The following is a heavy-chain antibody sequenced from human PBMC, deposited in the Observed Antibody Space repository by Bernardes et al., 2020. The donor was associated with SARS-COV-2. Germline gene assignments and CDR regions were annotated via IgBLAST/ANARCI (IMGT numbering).Heavy chain of an antibody. CDR1: GFNFGDYF. Sequence: GGSLRLSCTASGFNFGDYFMHWVRQRPGGGLEWVSLISWDGLSTLYADSVKGRFTISRDNGKNSLYLQMNSLRTEDTALYYCARNGPDMTTITHAFFDSWGQETLVTVSS. D-gene: IGHD4-4*01. V-gene: IGHV3-43*01. CDR2: ISWDGLST. J-gene: IGHJ4*02. CDR3: ARNGPDMTTITHAFFDS.